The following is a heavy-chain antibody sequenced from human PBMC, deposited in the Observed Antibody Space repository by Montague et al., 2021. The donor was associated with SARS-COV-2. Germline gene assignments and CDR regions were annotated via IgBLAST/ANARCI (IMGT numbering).Heavy chain of an antibody. CDR2: INHSGST. Sequence: SETLSLTCAVYGGSFSGYYWSWIRQPPGKGLEWIGEINHSGSTNYNPSLKSRVTISVDTSKNQFSLKLSSVTAADTAVYYCARRVDTWGFRLDSWGQGALVPVSS. CDR1: GGSFSGYY. J-gene: IGHJ4*02. CDR3: ARRVDTWGFRLDS. D-gene: IGHD7-27*01. V-gene: IGHV4-34*01.